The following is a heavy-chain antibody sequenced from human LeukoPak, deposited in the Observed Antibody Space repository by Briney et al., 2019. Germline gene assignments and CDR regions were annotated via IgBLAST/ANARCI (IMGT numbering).Heavy chain of an antibody. Sequence: PGGSLRLSCAASGFTFSSYEMNWVRQAPGKGLEWVSYISISGSTIYYADSVKGRFTISRDKAKTSLYLQMNSLKTEDTAVYYCTRVVGTMVRIRRNWFDPWGQGTLVTVSS. J-gene: IGHJ5*02. CDR3: TRVVGTMVRIRRNWFDP. D-gene: IGHD3-10*01. CDR2: ISISGSTI. CDR1: GFTFSSYE. V-gene: IGHV3-48*03.